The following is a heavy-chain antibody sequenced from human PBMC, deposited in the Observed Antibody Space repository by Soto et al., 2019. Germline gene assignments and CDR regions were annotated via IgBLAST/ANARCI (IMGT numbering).Heavy chain of an antibody. CDR3: ARGSGSYGWDY. CDR2: ISSSGSTI. V-gene: IGHV3-48*03. CDR1: GFTFSSHE. Sequence: GGSLRLSCAASGFTFSSHEMNWVRQAPGKGLEWVSYISSSGSTIYYADSVKGRFTISRDNARNSLYLHMNSLRAEDTAVYYCARGSGSYGWDYWGQGTLVTVSS. J-gene: IGHJ4*02. D-gene: IGHD1-26*01.